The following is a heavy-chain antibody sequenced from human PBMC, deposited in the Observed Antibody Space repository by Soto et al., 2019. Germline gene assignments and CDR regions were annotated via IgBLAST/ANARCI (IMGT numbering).Heavy chain of an antibody. V-gene: IGHV3-30*18. CDR2: ISYDGSNK. CDR3: AKDGFLEWLSRRYYYYMDV. CDR1: GFTFSSYG. J-gene: IGHJ6*03. D-gene: IGHD3-3*01. Sequence: GGSLRLSCAASGFTFSSYGMHWVRQAPGKGLEWVAVISYDGSNKYYADSVKGRFTISRDNSKNTLYLQMNSLRAEDTAVYYCAKDGFLEWLSRRYYYYMDVWGKGTTVTVSS.